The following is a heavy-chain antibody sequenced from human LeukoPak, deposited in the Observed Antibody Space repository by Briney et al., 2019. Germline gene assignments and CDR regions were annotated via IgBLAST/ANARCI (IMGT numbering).Heavy chain of an antibody. Sequence: GGSLRLSCAASGFTFSTYWMTWVRQAPGKGLEWVAHIKQDGSEAKYVDSVKGRFTVSRDNAKNSLFLQMNSLRAEDTALYYCARGGGNFDYWGQGTLVIVSS. CDR2: IKQDGSEA. J-gene: IGHJ4*02. V-gene: IGHV3-7*05. CDR3: ARGGGNFDY. D-gene: IGHD6-25*01. CDR1: GFTFSTYW.